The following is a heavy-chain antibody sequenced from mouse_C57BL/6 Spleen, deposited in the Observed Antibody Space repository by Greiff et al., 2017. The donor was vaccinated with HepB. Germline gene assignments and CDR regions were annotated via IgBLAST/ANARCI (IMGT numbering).Heavy chain of an antibody. CDR3: TRYGDGYYGWFAY. CDR2: IDPETGGT. V-gene: IGHV1-15*01. Sequence: VQLQQSGAELVRPGASVTLSCKASGYTFTDYEMHWVKQTPVHGLEWIGAIDPETGGTAYNQKFKGKAILTADKSSSTAYMELRSLTSEDSAVYYCTRYGDGYYGWFAYWGQGTLVTVSA. D-gene: IGHD2-3*01. J-gene: IGHJ3*01. CDR1: GYTFTDYE.